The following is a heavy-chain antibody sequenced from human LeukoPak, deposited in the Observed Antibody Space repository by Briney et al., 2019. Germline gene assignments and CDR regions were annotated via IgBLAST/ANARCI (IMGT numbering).Heavy chain of an antibody. D-gene: IGHD2-15*01. CDR1: GYTFTGYY. CDR3: ARDLFFCSGGSCYYLPGY. J-gene: IGHJ4*02. CDR2: INPNSGGT. V-gene: IGHV1-2*04. Sequence: ASVKVSCKASGYTFTGYYMHWVRQAPGQGLEWMGWINPNSGGTNYAQKFQGWVTMTRDTSISTAYMELSRLRSDDTAVYYCARDLFFCSGGSCYYLPGYWGQGTLVTVSS.